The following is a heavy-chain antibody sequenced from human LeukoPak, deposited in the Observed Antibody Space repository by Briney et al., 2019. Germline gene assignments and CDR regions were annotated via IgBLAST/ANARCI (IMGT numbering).Heavy chain of an antibody. V-gene: IGHV3-30*03. Sequence: GGSLRLSCAASGFTFSSYGMHWVRQAPGKGLEWVAVISYDGSNEDYADSVKGQFTISRHNSKNTLYLQMNSLKTEDTAVYYCARGPGSIAAADNLRYFQHWGQGTLVTVSS. J-gene: IGHJ1*01. D-gene: IGHD6-13*01. CDR1: GFTFSSYG. CDR2: ISYDGSNE. CDR3: ARGPGSIAAADNLRYFQH.